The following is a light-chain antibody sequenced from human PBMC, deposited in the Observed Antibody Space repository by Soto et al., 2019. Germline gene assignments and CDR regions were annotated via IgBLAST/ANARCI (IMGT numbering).Light chain of an antibody. J-gene: IGKJ1*01. CDR3: QQRSNWPKT. Sequence: EIVFTQSPATLSLSPGERATLSCRASQSVSSYLAGYQQKPGQAPRLLIYDASNRATGIPARFSGSGSGTDFTLTISSLEPEDFAVYYCQQRSNWPKTFGQGTKVEIK. V-gene: IGKV3-11*01. CDR1: QSVSSY. CDR2: DAS.